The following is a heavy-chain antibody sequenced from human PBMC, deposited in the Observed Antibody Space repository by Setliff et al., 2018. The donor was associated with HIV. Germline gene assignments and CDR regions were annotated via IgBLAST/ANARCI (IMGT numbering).Heavy chain of an antibody. Sequence: SETLSLTCTVSGGSISGYFWSWIWQPAGKGLEWIGRTFTSGITNYSPSLKSRVTMSVYTSKNQFSLNLTSVTAADTAGYYCAREPKGGDDRALDYWGQGTLVTVSS. CDR3: AREPKGGDDRALDY. V-gene: IGHV4-4*07. D-gene: IGHD3-16*01. CDR2: TFTSGIT. CDR1: GGSISGYF. J-gene: IGHJ4*02.